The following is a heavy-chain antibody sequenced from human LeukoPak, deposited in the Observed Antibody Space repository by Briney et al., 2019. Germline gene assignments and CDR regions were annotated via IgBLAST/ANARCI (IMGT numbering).Heavy chain of an antibody. CDR1: GYTFTSYY. CDR3: ARDMVGHIVVVTAPTAFDY. V-gene: IGHV1-46*01. CDR2: INPSGGST. Sequence: GASVKVSCKASGYTFTSYYMHWVRQAPGQGLEWMGIINPSGGSTSYAQKFQGRVTMTRDTSTSTVYMELSSLRSEDTAVYYCARDMVGHIVVVTAPTAFDYWGQGTLVTVSS. D-gene: IGHD2-21*02. J-gene: IGHJ4*02.